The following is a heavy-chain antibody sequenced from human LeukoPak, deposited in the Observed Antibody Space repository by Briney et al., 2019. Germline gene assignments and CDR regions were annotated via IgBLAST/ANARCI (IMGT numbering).Heavy chain of an antibody. J-gene: IGHJ4*02. Sequence: ASVKVSCKVSGYTLTELSMHWVRQAPGKGLEWXXXXXXXDGETIYAQKFQGRVTMTEDTSADTAYMELSSLRSEDTAVYYCAIVRFNYYDSSGYSYYFDYWGQGTLVTVSS. CDR1: GYTLTELS. CDR3: AIVRFNYYDSSGYSYYFDY. CDR2: XXXXDGET. V-gene: IGHV1-24*01. D-gene: IGHD3-22*01.